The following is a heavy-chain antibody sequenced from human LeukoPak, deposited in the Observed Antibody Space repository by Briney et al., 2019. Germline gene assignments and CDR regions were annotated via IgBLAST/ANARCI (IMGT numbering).Heavy chain of an antibody. D-gene: IGHD3/OR15-3a*01. CDR1: GFRFSDYY. Sequence: PGGSLRLSCAVSGFRFSDYYMSWVRQAPGKGLEWVGLIRDSGEAFYADFARGRFAISRDEFENTLYLQMNSLRVEDTAVYFCARDRAANQDWVEFDPWGQGTPVSVSS. V-gene: IGHV3-66*03. CDR2: IRDSGEA. CDR3: ARDRAANQDWVEFDP. J-gene: IGHJ5*02.